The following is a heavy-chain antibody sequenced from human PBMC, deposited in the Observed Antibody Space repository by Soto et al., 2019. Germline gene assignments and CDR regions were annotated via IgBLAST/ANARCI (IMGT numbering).Heavy chain of an antibody. CDR1: GYSFTDYH. V-gene: IGHV1-2*04. CDR3: ARGDSTDCSNGVCSFFYNHDMDV. CDR2: INPKSGGT. J-gene: IGHJ6*02. D-gene: IGHD2-8*01. Sequence: ASVKFSCKASGYSFTDYHIRWVRQAPGQWLEWLGRINPKSGGTSTAQKFQGWVTMTTDTSISTASMELTRLTSDDTAIYYCARGDSTDCSNGVCSFFYNHDMDVWGQGTTVTVS.